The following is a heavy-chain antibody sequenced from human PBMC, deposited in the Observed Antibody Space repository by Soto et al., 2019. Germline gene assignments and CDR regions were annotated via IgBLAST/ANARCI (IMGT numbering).Heavy chain of an antibody. CDR2: ISGSGGST. D-gene: IGHD2-2*01. J-gene: IGHJ4*02. Sequence: GGSLRLSCAASGFTFSSYAMSWVRQAPEKGLEWVSAISGSGGSTYYADSVKGRFTISRDNSKNTLYLQMNSLRAEDTAVYYCAKEHLVVPAERYFDYWGQGTLVTVSS. CDR1: GFTFSSYA. CDR3: AKEHLVVPAERYFDY. V-gene: IGHV3-23*01.